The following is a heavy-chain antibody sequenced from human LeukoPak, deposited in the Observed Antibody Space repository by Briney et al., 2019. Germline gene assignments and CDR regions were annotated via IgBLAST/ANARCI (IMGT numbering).Heavy chain of an antibody. CDR1: GYSISSGYY. Sequence: PSETLSLTCAVSGYSISSGYYWGWIRQPPGKGLEWIGSIYHSGSTYYKPSLKSRVTISVDTSKNQFSLKLSSVTAADTAVYYCARLALYCSSTSCYRSDFDYWGQGTLVTVSS. J-gene: IGHJ4*02. D-gene: IGHD2-2*01. CDR2: IYHSGST. CDR3: ARLALYCSSTSCYRSDFDY. V-gene: IGHV4-38-2*01.